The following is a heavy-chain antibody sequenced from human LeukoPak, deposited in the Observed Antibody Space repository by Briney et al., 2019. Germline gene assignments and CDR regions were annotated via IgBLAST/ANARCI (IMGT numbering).Heavy chain of an antibody. CDR2: INGDGSIT. D-gene: IGHD6-6*01. CDR1: GSTFSRYW. CDR3: RGVAARRDFDY. J-gene: IGHJ4*02. V-gene: IGHV3-74*01. Sequence: PGGSLRLSCAASGSTFSRYWMNWVRQAPGKGLVWVSRINGDGSITNYADSVKGRFTISRDNAKNTLYLQMNSLRAEDTAVYYCRGVAARRDFDYWGQGTLVTVSS.